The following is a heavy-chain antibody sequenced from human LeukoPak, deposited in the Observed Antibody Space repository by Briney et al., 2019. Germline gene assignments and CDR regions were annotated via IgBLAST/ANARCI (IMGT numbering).Heavy chain of an antibody. J-gene: IGHJ4*02. Sequence: GASVKGSCKASGYTFTAQHMDWVRQAPGQGLEWMGWINPNSGGTNYAQKFQGWVTMTRDTSISTAYMELSRLRSDDTAVYYCARAGGASDSSGWYVFDYWGQGTLVTVSS. CDR1: GYTFTAQH. CDR3: ARAGGASDSSGWYVFDY. V-gene: IGHV1-2*04. CDR2: INPNSGGT. D-gene: IGHD6-19*01.